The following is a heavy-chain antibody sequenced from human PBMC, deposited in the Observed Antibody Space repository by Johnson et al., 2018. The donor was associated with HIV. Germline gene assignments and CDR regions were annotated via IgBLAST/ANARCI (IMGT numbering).Heavy chain of an antibody. CDR3: TRGQYLSPFDAFDI. D-gene: IGHD2/OR15-2a*01. J-gene: IGHJ3*02. Sequence: VPLVESGGGVVRPGGSLRLSCVASGFTFDDYDMSWVRQAPGKGLEWVSGINWNGGKTGYADSVKGRFTISRDNAKNSLYVQMNSLRAEDTALYFCTRGQYLSPFDAFDIWGQGTMVTVSS. CDR2: INWNGGKT. V-gene: IGHV3-20*04. CDR1: GFTFDDYD.